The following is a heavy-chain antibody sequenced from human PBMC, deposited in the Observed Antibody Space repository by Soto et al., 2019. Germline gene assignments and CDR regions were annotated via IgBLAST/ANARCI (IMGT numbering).Heavy chain of an antibody. CDR2: IYYSGST. CDR1: GGSISSGGYY. V-gene: IGHV4-31*03. D-gene: IGHD3-10*01. Sequence: SETLSLTCTVSGGSISSGGYYWSWIRQHPGKGLEWIGYIYYSGSTYYNPSLKSRVTISVDTSKNQFSLKLSSVTAADTAVYYCARGFRRITRDWGQGTLVTVSS. CDR3: ARGFRRITRD. J-gene: IGHJ4*02.